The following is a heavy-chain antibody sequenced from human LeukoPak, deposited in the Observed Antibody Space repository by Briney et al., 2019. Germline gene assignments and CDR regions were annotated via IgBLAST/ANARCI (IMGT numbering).Heavy chain of an antibody. CDR1: GGSISSYY. CDR2: IYYSGST. J-gene: IGHJ3*02. V-gene: IGHV4-59*01. CDR3: ARDLETGDGYNSGDGAFDI. Sequence: PSETLSLTCTVSGGSISSYYWSWIRQPPGKGLEWIGYIYYSGSTNYNPSLKSRVTISVDTSKNQFSLKLSSVTAADTAVYYCARDLETGDGYNSGDGAFDIWGQGTMVTVSS. D-gene: IGHD5-24*01.